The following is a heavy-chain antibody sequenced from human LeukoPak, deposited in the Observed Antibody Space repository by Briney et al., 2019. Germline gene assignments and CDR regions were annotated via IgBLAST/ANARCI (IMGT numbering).Heavy chain of an antibody. V-gene: IGHV3-33*01. Sequence: PGRSLRLSCAASGFTFSSYGMHWVRQAPGKGLEWVAVIWYDGSNKYYADSVKGRFTISRDNSKNTLYLQMNSLRAEDTAVYYCAREVRGYSGYDTDFDYWGQGTLVTVSS. J-gene: IGHJ4*02. CDR3: AREVRGYSGYDTDFDY. CDR2: IWYDGSNK. CDR1: GFTFSSYG. D-gene: IGHD5-12*01.